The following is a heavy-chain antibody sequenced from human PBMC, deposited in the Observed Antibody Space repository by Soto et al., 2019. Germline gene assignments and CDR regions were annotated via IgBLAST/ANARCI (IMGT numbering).Heavy chain of an antibody. V-gene: IGHV3-23*01. Sequence: GGSLRLSCAASGFTFSSYAMSWVRQAPGKGLEWVTAISGSGGSTYYADSVKGRFTISRDNSKNTLYLQMNSLRAEDTAVYYCAKVPRRTIAVAGTSFDYWGQGTLVTVSS. CDR1: GFTFSSYA. CDR3: AKVPRRTIAVAGTSFDY. D-gene: IGHD6-19*01. CDR2: ISGSGGST. J-gene: IGHJ4*02.